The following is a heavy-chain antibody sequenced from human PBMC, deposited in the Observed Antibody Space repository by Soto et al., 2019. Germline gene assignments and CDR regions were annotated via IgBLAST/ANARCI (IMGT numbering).Heavy chain of an antibody. V-gene: IGHV3-30*18. CDR2: ISYDGSNK. CDR3: AKDPAQYYGSGSYDSYPDY. J-gene: IGHJ4*02. CDR1: GFTFSSYG. D-gene: IGHD3-10*01. Sequence: QVQLVESGGGVVQPGRSLRLSCAASGFTFSSYGMHWVRQAPGKGLEWVAVISYDGSNKYYADSVKGRFTISRDNSKNTLYLQMDSLRAEETAVYYCAKDPAQYYGSGSYDSYPDYWGQGTLVTVSS.